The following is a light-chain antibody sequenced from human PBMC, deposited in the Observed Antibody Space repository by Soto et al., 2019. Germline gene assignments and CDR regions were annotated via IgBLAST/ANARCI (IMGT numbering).Light chain of an antibody. V-gene: IGLV1-51*01. Sequence: QSVLTQRPSVSAAPGQEVTISCSGSSSNIGNNYVSWYQQLPGTAPKLLIYDNNKRPSGIPDRFSGSKSGTSATLGITGLQTGDEADYYCGTWDSSLSTEVFGGGTKLTVL. CDR3: GTWDSSLSTEV. CDR2: DNN. J-gene: IGLJ2*01. CDR1: SSNIGNNY.